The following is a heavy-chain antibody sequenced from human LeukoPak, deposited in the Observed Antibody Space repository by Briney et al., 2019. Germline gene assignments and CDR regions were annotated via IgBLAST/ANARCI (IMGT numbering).Heavy chain of an antibody. CDR1: GGSSSSSSYY. CDR2: IHDSGST. D-gene: IGHD4-23*01. J-gene: IGHJ4*02. CDR3: ARLYGGNSINYYCDY. V-gene: IGHV4-39*01. Sequence: KPSETLSLTCSVSGGSSSSSSYYWGWIRQPPGKGLEWIGSIHDSGSTDYNPSLKSRVTISVDTSKNQFSLKLSSVTAADTAVSYCARLYGGNSINYYCDYWGQGTLVTVSS.